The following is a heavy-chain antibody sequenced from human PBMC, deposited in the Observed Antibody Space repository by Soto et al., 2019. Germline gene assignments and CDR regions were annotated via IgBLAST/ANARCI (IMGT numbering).Heavy chain of an antibody. CDR1: GFSFSSYA. D-gene: IGHD6-19*01. CDR2: ISHDGINK. CDR3: ARDMYSSDYFVKWFEP. Sequence: QVRLVESGGGVVQPGRSLRLSCTASGFSFSSYAMYWFRQPPGKGLEWVAVISHDGINKHYADSVKGRVTVSRDNSNNSLDLQLNSLRGEDTAMDYCARDMYSSDYFVKWFEPWGHGTLVTVSS. J-gene: IGHJ5*02. V-gene: IGHV3-30-3*01.